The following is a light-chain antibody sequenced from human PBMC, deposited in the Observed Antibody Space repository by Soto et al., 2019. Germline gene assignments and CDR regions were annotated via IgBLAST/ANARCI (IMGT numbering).Light chain of an antibody. J-gene: IGKJ1*01. Sequence: DIQMTQSPSSLSSSVGDRVTITCRASQSISSYLNWYQQKPGKAPKLLIYAASSLQSGVPSRVSGSGSGTDFTLTISSLKPEDFETYYCQQSYSTPRTFGQGTKVDIK. CDR2: AAS. CDR3: QQSYSTPRT. V-gene: IGKV1-39*01. CDR1: QSISSY.